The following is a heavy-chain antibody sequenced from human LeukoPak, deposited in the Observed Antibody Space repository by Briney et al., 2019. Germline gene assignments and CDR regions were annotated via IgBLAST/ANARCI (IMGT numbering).Heavy chain of an antibody. CDR3: TTDPLGYCSSTSCYAYFQH. CDR2: XXXXXXGGTT. D-gene: IGHD2-2*01. Sequence: GGSLRLSCAASGFTFSNAWINWVRQAPGKGXXXXXXXXXXXXGGTTDYAAPVKGRFTISRDDSKNTLYLQMNSLKTEDTALYYCTTDPLGYCSSTSCYAYFQHWGQGTLVTVSS. V-gene: IGHV3-15*01. CDR1: GFTFSNAW. J-gene: IGHJ1*01.